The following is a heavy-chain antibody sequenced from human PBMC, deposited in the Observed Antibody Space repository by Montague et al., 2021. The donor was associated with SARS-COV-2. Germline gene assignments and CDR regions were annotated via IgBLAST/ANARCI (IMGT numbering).Heavy chain of an antibody. D-gene: IGHD3-3*01. CDR3: ARHSGDYTIFGVVIYYMDV. V-gene: IGHV4-39*01. CDR1: GGSISSSSHY. J-gene: IGHJ6*03. CDR2: IYYSGST. Sequence: SETLSLTCTVSGGSISSSSHYWGWIRQPPGKGLERIGSIYYSGSTYYNPSLKSRVTISVDTSKNQFSLKLSSVTAADTAVFYCARHSGDYTIFGVVIYYMDVWGKGTTVTVSS.